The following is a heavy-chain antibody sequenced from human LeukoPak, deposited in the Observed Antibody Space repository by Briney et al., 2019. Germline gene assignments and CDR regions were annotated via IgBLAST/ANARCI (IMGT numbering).Heavy chain of an antibody. V-gene: IGHV4-34*01. CDR3: ARAGWFDYYYYMDV. Sequence: SETLSLTCAVYGGSFSGYYWSWIRQPPGKGLEWIGEINHSGSTNYSPSLKSRVTISVDTSKNQFSLKLSSVTAADTAVYYCARAGWFDYYYYMDVWGKGTTVTISS. J-gene: IGHJ6*03. CDR1: GGSFSGYY. D-gene: IGHD6-19*01. CDR2: INHSGST.